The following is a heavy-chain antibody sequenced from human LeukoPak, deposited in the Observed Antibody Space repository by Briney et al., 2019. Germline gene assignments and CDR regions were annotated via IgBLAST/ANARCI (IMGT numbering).Heavy chain of an antibody. D-gene: IGHD6-13*01. CDR3: AKDLNLETYSSSWYDPALDI. V-gene: IGHV3-23*01. Sequence: PGGSLRLSCAASGFTFSSYGMSWVRQAPGKGLEWVSAISGSGGSTYYADSVKGRFTISRDNSKNTLYLQMNSLRAEDTAVYYCAKDLNLETYSSSWYDPALDIWGQGTMVTVSS. J-gene: IGHJ3*02. CDR1: GFTFSSYG. CDR2: ISGSGGST.